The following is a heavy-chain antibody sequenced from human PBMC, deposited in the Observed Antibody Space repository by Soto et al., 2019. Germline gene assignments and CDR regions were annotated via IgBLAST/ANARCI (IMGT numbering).Heavy chain of an antibody. CDR2: IFWDDDK. D-gene: IGHD2-15*01. CDR3: AHRRYCSGGSCYDY. CDR1: GFSLSTSGVG. J-gene: IGHJ4*02. V-gene: IGHV2-5*02. Sequence: QITLKESGPTLVKPTQTLTLTCTFSGFSLSTSGVGVGWIGQPPGKALEWLAVIFWDDDKRYSPSLKDRLTITKDTSKNQVDLTMTNMDPADTATYYYAHRRYCSGGSCYDYWGQGTLVTVSS.